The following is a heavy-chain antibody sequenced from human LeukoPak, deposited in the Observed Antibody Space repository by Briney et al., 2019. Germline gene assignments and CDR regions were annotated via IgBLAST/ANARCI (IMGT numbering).Heavy chain of an antibody. D-gene: IGHD3-16*02. CDR3: TREGYVWGSYRYGPGGSYFDY. CDR1: GFTFGDYA. CDR2: IRSKAYGGTT. J-gene: IGHJ4*02. V-gene: IGHV3-49*04. Sequence: GGSLRLSCTASGFTFGDYAMSWVRQAPGKGLEWVGFIRSKAYGGTTEYAASVKGRFTISRDDSKSIAYLQMNSLKTEDTAVYYCTREGYVWGSYRYGPGGSYFDYWGQGTLVTVSS.